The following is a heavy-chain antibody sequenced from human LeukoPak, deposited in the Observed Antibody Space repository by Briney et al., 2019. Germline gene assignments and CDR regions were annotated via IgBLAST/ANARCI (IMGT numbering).Heavy chain of an antibody. CDR3: ARGYDSSGYYNP. CDR2: IIPILGIA. Sequence: ASVKVSCKASGGTFSSYAISWVRQAPGQGLEWMGRIIPILGIANYAQKFQGRVTITADKSTSTAYMELSSLRSEDTAVYYCARGYDSSGYYNPWGQGTLVTVSS. D-gene: IGHD3-22*01. V-gene: IGHV1-69*04. J-gene: IGHJ4*02. CDR1: GGTFSSYA.